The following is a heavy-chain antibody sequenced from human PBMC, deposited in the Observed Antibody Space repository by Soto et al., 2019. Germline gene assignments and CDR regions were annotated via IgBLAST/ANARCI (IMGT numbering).Heavy chain of an antibody. CDR1: GFTFSSYA. J-gene: IGHJ6*02. CDR3: AKDLSSTIVGDTYYYYYGMDV. Sequence: GGSLRLSCAASGFTFSSYAMHWVRQAPGKGLEWVAVISYDGSNKYYADSVKGRFTISRDNSKNTLYLQMNSLRAEDTAVYYCAKDLSSTIVGDTYYYYYGMDVWGQGTTVTVSS. CDR2: ISYDGSNK. D-gene: IGHD1-26*01. V-gene: IGHV3-30*04.